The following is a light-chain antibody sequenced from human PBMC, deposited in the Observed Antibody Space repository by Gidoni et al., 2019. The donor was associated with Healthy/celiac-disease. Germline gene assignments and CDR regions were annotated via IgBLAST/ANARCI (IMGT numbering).Light chain of an antibody. CDR3: QQYNNWPPYT. CDR2: GAS. V-gene: IGKV3-15*01. J-gene: IGKJ2*01. CDR1: QSVSSN. Sequence: EIVMTQSPATLSVSPGERATLSCRDSQSVSSNLPWYQQKPGQAPRLLIYGASTRATGIPARFSGSGSGTEFTLTISSLQSEDFAVYYCQQYNNWPPYTFGQGTKLEIK.